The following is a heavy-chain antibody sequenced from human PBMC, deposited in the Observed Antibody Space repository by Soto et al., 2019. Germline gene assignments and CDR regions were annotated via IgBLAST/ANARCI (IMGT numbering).Heavy chain of an antibody. CDR1: GGTFSSYA. J-gene: IGHJ3*02. Sequence: SVKVSCKASGGTFSSYAISWVRQAPGQGLEWMGGIIPIFGTANYAQKFQGRVTITADESTSTAYMELSSLRSEDTAVYYCAKDMGCSGGSCYSRAFDIWGQGTMVTVSS. CDR2: IIPIFGTA. V-gene: IGHV1-69*13. CDR3: AKDMGCSGGSCYSRAFDI. D-gene: IGHD2-15*01.